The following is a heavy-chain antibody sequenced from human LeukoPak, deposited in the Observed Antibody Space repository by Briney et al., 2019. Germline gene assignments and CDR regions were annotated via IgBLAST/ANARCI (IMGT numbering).Heavy chain of an antibody. CDR3: AKDRRAGSYDY. D-gene: IGHD3-10*01. Sequence: GGSLRLSCAASGFTFSSYAMHWVRQAPGKGLEWVAVISYDGSNKKYADSVKGRFTISRDNSKNTLYLQTNSLRAEDTAVYYCAKDRRAGSYDYWGQGTLVTVSS. J-gene: IGHJ4*02. V-gene: IGHV3-30*04. CDR2: ISYDGSNK. CDR1: GFTFSSYA.